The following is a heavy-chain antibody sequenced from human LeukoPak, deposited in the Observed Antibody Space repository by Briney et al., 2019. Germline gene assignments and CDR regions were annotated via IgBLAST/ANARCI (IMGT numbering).Heavy chain of an antibody. CDR3: ARHVYSSSLSP. V-gene: IGHV5-51*01. Sequence: GESLKISCKGSGYSFATYWIGWVRQMPGKGLEWMGIIYPGDSDTRYSPSFQGQVTISADKSISTAYLQWSSLKASDTAMYYCARHVYSSSLSPWGQGTLVTVSS. CDR2: IYPGDSDT. CDR1: GYSFATYW. D-gene: IGHD6-13*01. J-gene: IGHJ5*02.